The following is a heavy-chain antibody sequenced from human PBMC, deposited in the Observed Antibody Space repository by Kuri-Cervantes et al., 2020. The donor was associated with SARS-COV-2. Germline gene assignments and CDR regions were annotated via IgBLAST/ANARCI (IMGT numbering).Heavy chain of an antibody. Sequence: GESLKISCAASGFTFSSYSMNWVRQAPGKGLEWVSYISSSSSTIYYADSVKGRFTISRDNAKNSLYLQMNSLRDEDTAVYYCARDGGGYYDSSGYYGQLVFDYWGQGTLVTVSS. V-gene: IGHV3-48*02. CDR1: GFTFSSYS. J-gene: IGHJ4*02. CDR2: ISSSSSTI. D-gene: IGHD3-22*01. CDR3: ARDGGGYYDSSGYYGQLVFDY.